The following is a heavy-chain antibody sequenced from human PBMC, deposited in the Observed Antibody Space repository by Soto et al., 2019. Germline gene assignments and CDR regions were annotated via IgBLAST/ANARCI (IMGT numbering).Heavy chain of an antibody. CDR3: AREFSGWYSFYYYYGMDV. CDR1: GYTFTSYA. D-gene: IGHD6-19*01. J-gene: IGHJ6*02. Sequence: ASVKVSCKASGYTFTSYAMNWVRQAPGQGLEWMGWINTNTGNPTYAQGFTGRFVSSLDTSVSTAYLQICSLKAEDTAVYYCAREFSGWYSFYYYYGMDVWGQGTTVTVSS. V-gene: IGHV7-4-1*01. CDR2: INTNTGNP.